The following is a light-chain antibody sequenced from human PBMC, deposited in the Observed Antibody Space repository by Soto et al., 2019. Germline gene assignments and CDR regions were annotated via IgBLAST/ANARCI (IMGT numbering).Light chain of an antibody. J-gene: IGKJ1*01. CDR1: LSIARY. V-gene: IGKV1-39*01. CDR2: TAS. CDR3: QQTYSTPTWT. Sequence: DIQMTQSPSSLSASVGDRVTITCRASLSIARYLNWYHQKPGKAPSLLIYTASNLESGVPSRFSGSGSGTDFTLTISSLQPGDFGTYYCQQTYSTPTWTFGQGTKVEVK.